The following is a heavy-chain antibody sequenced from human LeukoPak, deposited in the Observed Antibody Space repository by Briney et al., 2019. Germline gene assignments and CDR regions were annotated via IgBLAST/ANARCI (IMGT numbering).Heavy chain of an antibody. D-gene: IGHD3-10*01. CDR3: ARNGGSGSGNYYYYFYMDV. CDR1: GGTFSSYG. Sequence: SMKVSCKASGGTFSSYGISWVRQAPGLGLEWMGGIIPIFGATNYAQNFQGRVTITADDSTSTAYMEVSSLRSDDTAIYYCARNGGSGSGNYYYYFYMDVWGKGTTVTVSS. J-gene: IGHJ6*03. V-gene: IGHV1-69*13. CDR2: IIPIFGAT.